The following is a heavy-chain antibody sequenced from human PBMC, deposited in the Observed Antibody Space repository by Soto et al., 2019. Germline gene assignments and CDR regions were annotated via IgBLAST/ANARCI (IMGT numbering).Heavy chain of an antibody. J-gene: IGHJ2*01. CDR2: IRGDGSST. V-gene: IGHV3-74*01. Sequence: EVQLVESGGGLVQPGGSRRLSCAASGFTFSDYWMHWFRQAPGKGLVWVSRIRGDGSSTSHADSVKGRLTISRDNAKDTLYLQMNSLTVEDTAIYYCARVAVAAPRSWYFDFWGRGTLVNVSS. CDR1: GFTFSDYW. D-gene: IGHD6-13*01. CDR3: ARVAVAAPRSWYFDF.